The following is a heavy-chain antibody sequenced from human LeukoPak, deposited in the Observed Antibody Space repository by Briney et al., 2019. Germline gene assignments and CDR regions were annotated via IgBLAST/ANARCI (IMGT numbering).Heavy chain of an antibody. CDR3: AKVAVAGGGYYFDY. CDR2: INPNSGGT. CDR1: GYTFTGYY. V-gene: IGHV1-2*02. D-gene: IGHD6-19*01. J-gene: IGHJ4*02. Sequence: ASVTVSCKASGYTFTGYYMHWVRQAPGQGLEWMGWINPNSGGTNYAQKFQGRVTMTRDTSISTAYMELSRLRYDDTAVYFCAKVAVAGGGYYFDYWGQGTLVTVSS.